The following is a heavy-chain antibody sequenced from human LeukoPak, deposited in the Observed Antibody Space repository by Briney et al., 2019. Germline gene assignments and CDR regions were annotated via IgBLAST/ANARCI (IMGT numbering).Heavy chain of an antibody. CDR2: VSGDGDTT. CDR1: EFTFSTYN. V-gene: IGHV3-43*02. D-gene: IGHD2/OR15-2a*01. Sequence: GGSLRLSCAASEFTFSTYNMNWVRQAPGKGLEWVSLVSGDGDTTHYADSVKGRFTISRDNNKNSLFLQMNSLRVEDTAFYYCAKGNNSLSFNFDYWGQGALVTVSS. J-gene: IGHJ4*02. CDR3: AKGNNSLSFNFDY.